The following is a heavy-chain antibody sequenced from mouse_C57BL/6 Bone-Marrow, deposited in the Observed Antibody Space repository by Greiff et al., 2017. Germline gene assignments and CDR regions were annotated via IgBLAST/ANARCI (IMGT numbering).Heavy chain of an antibody. J-gene: IGHJ2*01. CDR1: GYSFTGYY. CDR2: INPSTGGT. CDR3: ARRDFDY. Sequence: VQLQQSGPELVKPGASVKISCKASGYSFTGYYMHWVKQSSEKSLEWIGEINPSTGGTSYNQKFKGKATLTVDKSSSTAYMQLKSLTSEDSAVYYCARRDFDYWGQGTTLTVSS. V-gene: IGHV1-43*01.